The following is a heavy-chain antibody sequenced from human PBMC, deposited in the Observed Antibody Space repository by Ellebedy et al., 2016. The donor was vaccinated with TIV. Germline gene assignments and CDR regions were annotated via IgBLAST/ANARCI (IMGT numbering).Heavy chain of an antibody. J-gene: IGHJ4*02. Sequence: GESLKISCAASGFTFSSYGMHWVRQAPGKGLEWVSCINSDGSSIGYADSVRGRFTISRDNARNTLYLQMNSLRAEDTAVYYCAALDMGNDFWGQGTLVTVSS. CDR3: AALDMGNDF. V-gene: IGHV3-74*01. CDR2: INSDGSSI. CDR1: GFTFSSYG. D-gene: IGHD3-9*01.